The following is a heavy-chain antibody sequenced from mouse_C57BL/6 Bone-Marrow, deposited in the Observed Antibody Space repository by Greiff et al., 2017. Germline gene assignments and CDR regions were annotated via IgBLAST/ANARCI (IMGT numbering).Heavy chain of an antibody. CDR3: AMYYAYFDV. Sequence: EVKLVESGGGLVKPGGSLKLSCAASGFTFSDYGMHWVRQAPEKGLEWVAYISSGSSTIYYADTGKGRFTISRANAKNTLFLQMTSLRSEDTAMYYCAMYYAYFDVWGTGTTVTVSS. D-gene: IGHD1-1*01. CDR2: ISSGSSTI. J-gene: IGHJ1*03. CDR1: GFTFSDYG. V-gene: IGHV5-17*01.